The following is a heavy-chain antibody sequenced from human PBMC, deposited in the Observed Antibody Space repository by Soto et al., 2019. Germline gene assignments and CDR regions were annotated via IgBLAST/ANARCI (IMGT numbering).Heavy chain of an antibody. J-gene: IGHJ6*01. V-gene: IGHV1-2*02. CDR2: IHPNSGGT. CDR3: AKETQRGMQV. Sequence: ASVKVSCKACGYTFSVYHMHWVRQAPGQGLEWMGWIHPNSGGTNYAQRFEGRVTMTRDTSINTAYMELSRLTSDDTAVYYCAKETQRGMQVWGQGTTGNVSS. CDR1: GYTFSVYH.